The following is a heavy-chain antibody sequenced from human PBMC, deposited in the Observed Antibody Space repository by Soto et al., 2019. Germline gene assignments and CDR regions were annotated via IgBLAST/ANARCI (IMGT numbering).Heavy chain of an antibody. D-gene: IGHD1-26*01. CDR3: ARRSIVGPSPFDY. Sequence: ASVKVSCKASGYTFTSYDINWVRQATGQGLEWMGWMNPNSGNTGYAQKFQGQVTISADKSISTAYLQWSSLKASDTAMYYCARRSIVGPSPFDYWGQGTLVTVSS. V-gene: IGHV1-8*01. J-gene: IGHJ4*02. CDR2: MNPNSGNT. CDR1: GYTFTSYD.